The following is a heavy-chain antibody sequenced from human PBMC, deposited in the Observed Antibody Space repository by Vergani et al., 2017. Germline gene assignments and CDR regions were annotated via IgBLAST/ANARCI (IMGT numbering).Heavy chain of an antibody. CDR1: GGTFSSYT. CDR3: AKDLGGSRGDSHSDMGV. V-gene: IGHV1-69*08. Sequence: QVQLVQSGAEMKKPGSSVKVSCKSSGGTFSSYTFIWVRLAPGQGLDWMGSIVPILDRKEYAQKFQGRVAITADTSTSTVYMELSSLRSEDTAVYYCAKDLGGSRGDSHSDMGVWGQGTTVTVSS. J-gene: IGHJ6*02. CDR2: IVPILDRK. D-gene: IGHD3-16*01.